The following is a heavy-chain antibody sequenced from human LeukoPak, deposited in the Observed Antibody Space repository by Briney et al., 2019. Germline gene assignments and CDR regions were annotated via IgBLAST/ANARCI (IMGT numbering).Heavy chain of an antibody. J-gene: IGHJ6*03. V-gene: IGHV4-4*07. CDR1: GGSISSYY. D-gene: IGHD4-17*01. CDR3: ARDGTDYGDYGYYYYYMDV. Sequence: SETLSLTCTVSGGSISSYYWSWIRQPAGKGLEWIGRIYTSGSTNYNPSLKSRVTMSVDTSKNQFSLKLSSVTAADTAVYYCARDGTDYGDYGYYYYYMDVWGKGTTVTVSS. CDR2: IYTSGST.